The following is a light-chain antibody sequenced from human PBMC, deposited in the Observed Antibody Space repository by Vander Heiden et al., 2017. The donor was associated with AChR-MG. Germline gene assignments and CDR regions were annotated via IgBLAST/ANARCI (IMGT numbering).Light chain of an antibody. Sequence: SYELTQPPSVSVSPGQTARITCSGDKLGDKYSCWYQQKPGQSPVLVIYQDAKRPSGIPERFSGSNSGSTATLTIIGTQAMDEADYYCQAWDSSTVVFGGGTKLTVL. CDR3: QAWDSSTVV. CDR1: KLGDKY. J-gene: IGLJ2*01. CDR2: QDA. V-gene: IGLV3-1*01.